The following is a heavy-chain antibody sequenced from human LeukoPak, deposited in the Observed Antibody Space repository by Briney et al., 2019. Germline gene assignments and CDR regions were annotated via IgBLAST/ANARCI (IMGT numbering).Heavy chain of an antibody. V-gene: IGHV1-2*02. Sequence: PRASVKVSCKASGYTFSRDGISWVRQAPGQGLEWMGWINPNSGGTNYAQKFQGRVTMTRDTSISTAYMELSRLRSDDTAVYYCARIAQIWSGYNNWFDPWGQGTLVTVSS. D-gene: IGHD3-3*01. CDR3: ARIAQIWSGYNNWFDP. CDR1: GYTFSRDG. J-gene: IGHJ5*02. CDR2: INPNSGGT.